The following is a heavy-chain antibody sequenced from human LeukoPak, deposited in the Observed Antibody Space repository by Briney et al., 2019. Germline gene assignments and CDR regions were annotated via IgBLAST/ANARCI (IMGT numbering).Heavy chain of an antibody. CDR3: AKSPSAWGLEYFDY. D-gene: IGHD3-16*01. Sequence: GGSLRLSCAASGFIFNGYGMRWVRQVPGTGLEWVSVIPSDADITGYADSVRGRFTISRDNAKSSLYLQIDTLRAEDTALYYSAKSPSAWGLEYFDYWGQGTLVTVSS. CDR2: IPSDADIT. CDR1: GFIFNGYG. J-gene: IGHJ4*02. V-gene: IGHV3-9*01.